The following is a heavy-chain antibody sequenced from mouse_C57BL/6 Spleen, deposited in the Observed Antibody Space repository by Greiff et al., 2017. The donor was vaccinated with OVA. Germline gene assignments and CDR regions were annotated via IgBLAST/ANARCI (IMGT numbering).Heavy chain of an antibody. CDR1: GYTFTGYW. V-gene: IGHV1-9*01. J-gene: IGHJ3*01. D-gene: IGHD2-4*01. CDR3: ARGDYDYGKAWFAY. Sequence: QVQLKQSGAELMKPGASVKLSCKATGYTFTGYWIEWVKQRPGHGLEWIGEILPGSGSTNYNEKFKGKATFTADTSSNTAYRQLSSLTTEDSAIYYCARGDYDYGKAWFAYWGQGTLVTVSA. CDR2: ILPGSGST.